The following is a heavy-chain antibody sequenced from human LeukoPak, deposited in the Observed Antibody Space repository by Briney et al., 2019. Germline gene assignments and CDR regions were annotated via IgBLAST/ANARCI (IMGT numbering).Heavy chain of an antibody. J-gene: IGHJ5*01. CDR1: GASFNTYY. CDR3: ARGPVALPNDRLSLFFDF. CDR2: VKHDGVT. Sequence: SETLSLTCAVYGASFNTYYWTWIRQSPDKGLEWIGEVKHDGVTNVNPSLRSRVVMSVDASKNQFSLKMTSVTAADTAIYFCARGPVALPNDRLSLFFDFWGQGTLVTVSS. D-gene: IGHD2-8*01. V-gene: IGHV4-34*01.